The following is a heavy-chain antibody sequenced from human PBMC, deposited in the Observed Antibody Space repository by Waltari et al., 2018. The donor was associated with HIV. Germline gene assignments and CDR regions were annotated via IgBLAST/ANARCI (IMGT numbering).Heavy chain of an antibody. V-gene: IGHV3-33*06. CDR3: AKDIVVVPAAFTYYYYYGMDV. D-gene: IGHD2-2*01. CDR1: GFTFSTYG. J-gene: IGHJ6*02. CDR2: IWYDGSNK. Sequence: QVQLVGSGGGVVQPGRSLSLSCAASGFTFSTYGMHWVRQAPGKGLEWVAGIWYDGSNKYYADSVKGRFTISRDNSKNTLYLQMNSLRAEDTAVYYCAKDIVVVPAAFTYYYYYGMDVWGQGTTVTVSS.